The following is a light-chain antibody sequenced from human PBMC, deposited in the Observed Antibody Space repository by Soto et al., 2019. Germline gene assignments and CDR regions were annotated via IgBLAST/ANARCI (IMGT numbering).Light chain of an antibody. CDR1: QSISNL. J-gene: IGKJ1*01. CDR2: KAS. V-gene: IGKV1-5*03. CDR3: QQYNSYSRT. Sequence: DIQMTQSPSTLSAFVGDRVTITCRAGQSISNLLSWYHQKPGKAPKLLIYKASSLESGVPSSFSGSGSGSDFTLTISSLQPDDLATYYCQQYNSYSRTFGQGTKVDIK.